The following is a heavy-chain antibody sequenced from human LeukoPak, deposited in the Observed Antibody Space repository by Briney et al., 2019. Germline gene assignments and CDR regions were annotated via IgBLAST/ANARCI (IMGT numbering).Heavy chain of an antibody. V-gene: IGHV3-48*04. J-gene: IGHJ6*03. CDR1: GFTFSTYS. D-gene: IGHD6-13*01. CDR2: ISGSSSAI. CDR3: AKDSGIAAAVYCYYMDV. Sequence: GGSLRLSCAASGFTFSTYSMSWVRQAPGKGLEWVSYISGSSSAIHYADSVKGRFTISRDNTKNSLYLQMNSLRAEDTAVYYCAKDSGIAAAVYCYYMDVWGKGTTVTVSS.